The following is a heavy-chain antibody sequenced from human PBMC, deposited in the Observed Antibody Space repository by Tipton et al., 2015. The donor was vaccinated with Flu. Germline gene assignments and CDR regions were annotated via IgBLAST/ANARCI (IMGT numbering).Heavy chain of an antibody. Sequence: TLSLTCTVSGGSISSYYWSWIRQPPGKGLEWIGYIYYSGSTNYNPSLKSRVTISVDTSKNQFSLKLSSVTAADTAVYYCARGTHYYGSSGYYPLRYWGQGTLVTVSS. CDR2: IYYSGST. V-gene: IGHV4-59*08. J-gene: IGHJ4*02. CDR1: GGSISSYY. D-gene: IGHD3-22*01. CDR3: ARGTHYYGSSGYYPLRY.